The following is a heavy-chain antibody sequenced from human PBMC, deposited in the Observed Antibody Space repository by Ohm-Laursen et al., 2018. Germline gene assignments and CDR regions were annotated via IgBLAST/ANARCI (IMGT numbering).Heavy chain of an antibody. J-gene: IGHJ4*02. V-gene: IGHV3-53*01. Sequence: SLRLSCAASGFTVNNNYMSWVRQAPGKGLEWVSVIHSGGNTYYVDSVKGRFTISRDNSKNTLYLQMNSLRDEDTAVYYCATAGPYSGDDYWGQGTLVTVFS. CDR1: GFTVNNNY. CDR3: ATAGPYSGDDY. CDR2: IHSGGNT. D-gene: IGHD6-25*01.